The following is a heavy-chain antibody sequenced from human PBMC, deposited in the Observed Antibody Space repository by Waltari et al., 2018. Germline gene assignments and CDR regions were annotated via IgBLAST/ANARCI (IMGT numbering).Heavy chain of an antibody. J-gene: IGHJ4*02. D-gene: IGHD3-3*01. CDR2: INPSGGSP. V-gene: IGHV1-46*01. CDR1: GYTFTSYY. CDR3: ASSEGSRGVVIMHY. Sequence: QVQLVQSGAEVKKPGASVKVSCKASGYTFTSYYMHWVRQAPGQGLEWRGIINPSGGSPGYAQNGQGRVSMTRDTSTSTVYMELSSLRSEDTAVYYCASSEGSRGVVIMHYWGQGTLVTVSS.